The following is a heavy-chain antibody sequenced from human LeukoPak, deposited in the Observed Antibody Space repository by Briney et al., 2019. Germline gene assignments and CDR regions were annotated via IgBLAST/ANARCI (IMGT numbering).Heavy chain of an antibody. CDR3: GIGRNTAASE. CDR1: GITISRYW. Sequence: GGSLRLSCVGSGITISRYWMHWVRQAPGKGLVWVSRINTDGNTRNYADSVKGRFTISRDDAKNTMYLQMNSLRAEDTAVYYCGIGRNTAASEWGQGILVTVSS. J-gene: IGHJ4*02. V-gene: IGHV3-74*01. D-gene: IGHD5-18*01. CDR2: INTDGNTR.